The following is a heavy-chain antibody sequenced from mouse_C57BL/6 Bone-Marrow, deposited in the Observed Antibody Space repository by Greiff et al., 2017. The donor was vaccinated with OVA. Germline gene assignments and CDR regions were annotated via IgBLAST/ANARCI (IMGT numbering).Heavy chain of an antibody. Sequence: EVHLVESGPGLVKPSQTVFLTCTVTGISITTGHYRWSWLRQFPGNKLEWIGYIYYSGTITYNPSLTSRTTITRDTPKNQFFLEMNSLAAEDTATYYCARDLGGVAMDYWGQGTSVTVSS. V-gene: IGHV3-5*01. CDR3: ARDLGGVAMDY. D-gene: IGHD3-3*01. CDR2: IYYSGTI. J-gene: IGHJ4*01. CDR1: GISITTGHYR.